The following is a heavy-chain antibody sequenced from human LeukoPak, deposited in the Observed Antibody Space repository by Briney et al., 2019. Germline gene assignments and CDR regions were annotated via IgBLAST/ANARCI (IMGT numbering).Heavy chain of an antibody. V-gene: IGHV3-53*01. CDR2: IYSGGST. Sequence: PGGSLRLSCAASGFTFSQYWMSWVRQAPGKGLEWVSVIYSGGSTYYADSVKGRFTVSRDNSKNTLYLQMNSLRAEDTAVYYCARDNYYGMDVWGQGTTVTASS. CDR1: GFTFSQYW. CDR3: ARDNYYGMDV. J-gene: IGHJ6*02.